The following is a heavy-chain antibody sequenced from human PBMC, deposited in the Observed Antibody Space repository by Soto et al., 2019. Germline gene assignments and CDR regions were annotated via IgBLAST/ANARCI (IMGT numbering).Heavy chain of an antibody. CDR2: INAGNGNT. CDR1: GYTFTSYA. J-gene: IGHJ6*02. Sequence: ASVKVSCKASGYTFTSYAMHWVRQAPGQRLEWMGWINAGNGNTKYSQKFQGRVTITRDTSASTAYMELSSLRSEDTAVYYCAREAVVITGYYYYGMDVWGQGTTVTV. CDR3: AREAVVITGYYYYGMDV. D-gene: IGHD3-22*01. V-gene: IGHV1-3*01.